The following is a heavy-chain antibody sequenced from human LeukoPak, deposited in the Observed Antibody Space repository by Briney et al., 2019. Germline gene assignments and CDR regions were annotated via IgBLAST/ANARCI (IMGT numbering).Heavy chain of an antibody. CDR2: IIPILGIA. J-gene: IGHJ4*02. D-gene: IGHD4-17*01. CDR1: GGTFSSYA. CDR3: ARDFYPYYGDWAIFFDY. Sequence: SVKVSCKASGGTFSSYAISWVRQAPGQGLEWMGRIIPILGIANYAQKFLGRVTITADKSTSTAYMELSSLRSEDTAVYYCARDFYPYYGDWAIFFDYWGQGTLVTVSS. V-gene: IGHV1-69*04.